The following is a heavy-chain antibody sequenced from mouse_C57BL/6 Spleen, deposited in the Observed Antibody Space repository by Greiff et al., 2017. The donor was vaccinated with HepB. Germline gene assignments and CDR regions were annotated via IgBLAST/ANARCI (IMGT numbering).Heavy chain of an antibody. Sequence: VQLQQSGPELVKPGASVKISCKASGYSFTGYYMNWVQQSPEKSLEWIGEINPSTGGTTYNQKFKAKATLTVDKSSSTAYMQLKSLTSEDSAVYYCAGPYYYAMDYWGQGTSVTVSS. J-gene: IGHJ4*01. V-gene: IGHV1-42*01. CDR2: INPSTGGT. CDR3: AGPYYYAMDY. CDR1: GYSFTGYY.